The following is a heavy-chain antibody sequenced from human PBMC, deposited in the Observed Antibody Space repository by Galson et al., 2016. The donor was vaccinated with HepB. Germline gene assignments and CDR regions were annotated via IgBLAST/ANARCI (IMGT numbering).Heavy chain of an antibody. V-gene: IGHV1-18*01. CDR3: ARITTTIISSPTLGY. Sequence: SVKVSCKASGYTFSYSGISWVRQAPGQGLEWMGWISAYNGNTNYAQKLQGRVTMTTDRSTSTAYMELRSLRSDDTAVYYCARITTTIISSPTLGYWGQGTLVTVSS. CDR1: GYTFSYSG. J-gene: IGHJ4*02. D-gene: IGHD3-22*01. CDR2: ISAYNGNT.